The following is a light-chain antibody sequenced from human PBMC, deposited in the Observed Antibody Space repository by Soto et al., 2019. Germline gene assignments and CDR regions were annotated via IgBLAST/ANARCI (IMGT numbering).Light chain of an antibody. CDR2: SAS. J-gene: IGKJ4*01. CDR1: QSISRY. CDR3: QQYNSYSLT. V-gene: IGKV1-5*01. Sequence: DIQMTQSPSSLSASVGDRVTVTCRAGQSISRYLNWYQQRPGKAPNLLIYSASSLQTGVPSRFSGSGSGTEFTLTISSLQPDDFATYYCQQYNSYSLTFGGGTKVDIK.